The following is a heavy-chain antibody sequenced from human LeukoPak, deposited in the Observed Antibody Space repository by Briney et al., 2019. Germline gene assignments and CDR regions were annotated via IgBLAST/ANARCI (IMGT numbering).Heavy chain of an antibody. CDR2: IYTSGST. Sequence: SETLSLTCTVSGGSISSGSYYWSWIRQPAGKGLEWIGRIYTSGSTNYNPSLKSRVTISVDTSKNQFSLKLSSVTAADTAVYYCARGISHLTWGQGTLVTVSS. CDR1: GGSISSGSYY. D-gene: IGHD6-13*01. J-gene: IGHJ5*02. V-gene: IGHV4-61*02. CDR3: ARGISHLT.